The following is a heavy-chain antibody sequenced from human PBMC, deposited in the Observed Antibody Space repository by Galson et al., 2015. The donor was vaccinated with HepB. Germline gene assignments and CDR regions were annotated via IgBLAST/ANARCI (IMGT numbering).Heavy chain of an antibody. CDR3: AKDSLQYALDI. V-gene: IGHV3-23*01. CDR1: GFTFSNYA. Sequence: SLRLSCAASGFTFSNYAMNWVRQTPGKGLEWVSVIGGATSRTDYADSVKGRFTVSRDNSKNTLYLQMNSLRGEDTAVYCCAKDSLQYALDIWGQGTMVTVSS. CDR2: IGGATSRT. J-gene: IGHJ3*02. D-gene: IGHD5-24*01.